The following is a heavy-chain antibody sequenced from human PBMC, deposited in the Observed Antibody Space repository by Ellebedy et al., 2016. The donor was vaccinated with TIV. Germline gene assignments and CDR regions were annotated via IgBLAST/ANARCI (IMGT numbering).Heavy chain of an antibody. J-gene: IGHJ4*02. D-gene: IGHD5-24*01. CDR1: GFTFDDYT. CDR3: AKDMGMATINPVLDY. CDR2: ISWDGGST. V-gene: IGHV3-43*01. Sequence: GGSLRLSCAVSGFTFDDYTIHWVRQAPGKGLEWVSLISWDGGSTYYADSVKGRFTISRDNSKNSLYLQINSLRTEDTALYYCAKDMGMATINPVLDYWGQGTLVTVSS.